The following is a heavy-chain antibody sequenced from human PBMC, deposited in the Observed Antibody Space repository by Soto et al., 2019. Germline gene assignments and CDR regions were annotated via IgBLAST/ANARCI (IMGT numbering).Heavy chain of an antibody. J-gene: IGHJ5*02. CDR1: GGPFSGYY. V-gene: IGHV4-34*01. Sequence: SETLSLTCAVYGGPFSGYYWSWIRQPPGKGLEWIGEINHSGSTNYNPSLKSRVTISVDTSKNQFSLKLSSVTAADTAVYYCARSQITMVREADWFDPWGQGTLVTVSS. CDR3: ARSQITMVREADWFDP. CDR2: INHSGST. D-gene: IGHD3-10*01.